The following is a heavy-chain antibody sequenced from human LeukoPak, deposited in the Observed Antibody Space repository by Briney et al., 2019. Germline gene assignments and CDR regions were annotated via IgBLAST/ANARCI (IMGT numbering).Heavy chain of an antibody. J-gene: IGHJ4*02. CDR3: ARGEDIVVVVAASPTGYFDY. CDR1: GYTFTSYH. Sequence: ALVKVSCKASGYTFTSYHMHWVRQAPGQGLEWMGKINLSGGSTTYAQKFQGRVTMTRDTSTSTVYMELSSLRSEDTAVYYCARGEDIVVVVAASPTGYFDYWGQGTLVTVSS. D-gene: IGHD2-15*01. CDR2: INLSGGST. V-gene: IGHV1-46*01.